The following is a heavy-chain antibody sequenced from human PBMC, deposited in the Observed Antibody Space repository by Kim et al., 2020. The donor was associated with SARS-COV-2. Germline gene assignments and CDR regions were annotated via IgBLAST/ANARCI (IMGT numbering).Heavy chain of an antibody. D-gene: IGHD2-2*02. V-gene: IGHV1-2*02. CDR1: GYTFTGYY. J-gene: IGHJ6*01. CDR2: INPNSGGT. CDR3: ARDLLRYCSSTSCYIDYYYGMDV. Sequence: ASVKVSCKASGYTFTGYYMHWVRQAPGQGLEWMGWINPNSGGTNYAQKFQGRVTMTRDTSISTAYMELSRLRSDDTAVYYCARDLLRYCSSTSCYIDYYYGMDVWRQVTTVTVSS.